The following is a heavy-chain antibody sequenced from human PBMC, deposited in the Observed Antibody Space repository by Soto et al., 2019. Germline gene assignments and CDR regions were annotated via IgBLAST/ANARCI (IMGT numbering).Heavy chain of an antibody. CDR1: GGAIRRGGYY. J-gene: IGHJ4*02. CDR3: ARVYNWTYSL. V-gene: IGHV4-31*03. D-gene: IGHD1-1*01. Sequence: QVQLQESGPGLVKPSQTLSLTCTVSGGAIRRGGYYWSWIRQHPGKGLEWIGYIYYRGSTYYNPSLKSRVTISVATSKTQFSLKLSSVTAADTAVYYCARVYNWTYSLWGQGTLVTVSA. CDR2: IYYRGST.